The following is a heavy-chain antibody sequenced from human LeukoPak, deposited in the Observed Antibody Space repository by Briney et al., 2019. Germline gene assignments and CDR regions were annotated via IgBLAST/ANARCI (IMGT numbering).Heavy chain of an antibody. CDR3: ARGRRGGWVYRDYYYYGMDV. J-gene: IGHJ6*02. V-gene: IGHV4-34*01. CDR2: INHSGST. D-gene: IGHD6-13*01. CDR1: GGSFSGYY. Sequence: PSETLSLTCAVYGGSFSGYYWSWIRQPPGKGLEWIGEINHSGSTNYNPSLKSRVTISVDTSKNQFSLKLSSVTAADTAVYYCARGRRGGWVYRDYYYYGMDVWGQGTTVTVSS.